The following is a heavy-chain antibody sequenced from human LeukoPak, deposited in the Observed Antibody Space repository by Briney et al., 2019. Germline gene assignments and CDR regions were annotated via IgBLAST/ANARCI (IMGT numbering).Heavy chain of an antibody. Sequence: GGSLRLSCAASEFTMSSNYMSWVRQAPGKGLEWVSLLYSGGRTFYADSVKGRFTISRDNSKNTLFLQMNSLRAEDTAVYYCAAYISSWHRKFDFWGQGTLVTVSS. V-gene: IGHV3-53*01. CDR3: AAYISSWHRKFDF. D-gene: IGHD1-14*01. CDR1: EFTMSSNY. J-gene: IGHJ4*02. CDR2: LYSGGRT.